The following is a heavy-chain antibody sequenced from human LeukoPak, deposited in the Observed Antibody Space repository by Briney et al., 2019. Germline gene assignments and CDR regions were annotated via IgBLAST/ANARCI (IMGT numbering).Heavy chain of an antibody. CDR1: GGSFSGYY. CDR3: ARDRYSNSSYYYYAMDV. V-gene: IGHV4-34*01. CDR2: INHRGST. Sequence: SETLSLTCAVYGGSFSGYYWSWIRQPPGKGLEWIGEINHRGSTTYNPSLKSRVTISVDTSKSQFSLKVRSLTAADTVVYYCARDRYSNSSYYYYAMDVWGQGTTVTVSS. D-gene: IGHD1-26*01. J-gene: IGHJ6*02.